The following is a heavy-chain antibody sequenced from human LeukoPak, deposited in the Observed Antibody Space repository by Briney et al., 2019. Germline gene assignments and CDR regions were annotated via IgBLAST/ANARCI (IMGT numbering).Heavy chain of an antibody. CDR3: ARGSPPAASDY. CDR1: GFTVSSNY. V-gene: IGHV3-53*01. D-gene: IGHD2-2*01. CDR2: IYSGGST. Sequence: GGSLRLSCAASGFTVSSNYMSLVRQATGKGLEWVSVIYSGGSTYYADSVKGRFTISRDNSKNTLYLQMNSLRAEDTAVYYCARGSPPAASDYWGQGTLVTVSS. J-gene: IGHJ4*02.